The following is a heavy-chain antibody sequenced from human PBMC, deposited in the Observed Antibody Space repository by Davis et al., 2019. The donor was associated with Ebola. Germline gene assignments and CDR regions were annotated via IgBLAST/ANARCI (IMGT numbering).Heavy chain of an antibody. D-gene: IGHD3-10*01. CDR3: ASLYGSGSAI. CDR2: ISSNGRIT. CDR1: GFTFSSYA. J-gene: IGHJ4*02. Sequence: PGGSLRLSCAASGFTFSSYALHWVRQAPGKGLEYVSAISSNGRITYYANSVKGRFTISRDNSKNTLYLQMGRLRAEDMAVYYCASLYGSGSAIWGQGTLVTVSS. V-gene: IGHV3-64*01.